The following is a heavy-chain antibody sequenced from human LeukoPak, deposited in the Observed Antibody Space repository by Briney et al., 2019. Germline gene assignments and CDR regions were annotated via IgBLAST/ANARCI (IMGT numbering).Heavy chain of an antibody. CDR2: IYYRGST. V-gene: IGHV4-39*07. CDR3: ARVPSSGWYWNYFDY. J-gene: IGHJ4*02. CDR1: GGSISGSSYY. Sequence: SETLSLTCTVSGGSISGSSYYWGWIRQPPGKGLEWIASIYYRGSTYYNPYLKSRVTISADTSKNQFSLKLSSVTAADTAVYYCARVPSSGWYWNYFDYWGQGTLVTVSS. D-gene: IGHD6-19*01.